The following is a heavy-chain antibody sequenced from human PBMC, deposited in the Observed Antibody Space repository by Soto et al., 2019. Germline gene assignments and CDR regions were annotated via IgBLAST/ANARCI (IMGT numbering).Heavy chain of an antibody. CDR3: ARGISKYSSWYEPHTWFDA. CDR2: LYFNGGT. J-gene: IGHJ5*02. D-gene: IGHD6-13*01. V-gene: IGHV4-30-4*01. CDR1: GGPINSPDYY. Sequence: QVQLQESGPGLVKPSQTLSLNCNVTGGPINSPDYYWTWIRQSPGKGLEWIGCLYFNGGTQYNPSLRTPISMSLDTSKKHFSLKMRSVTGADTAVYYCARGISKYSSWYEPHTWFDAWGQGALVTVSS.